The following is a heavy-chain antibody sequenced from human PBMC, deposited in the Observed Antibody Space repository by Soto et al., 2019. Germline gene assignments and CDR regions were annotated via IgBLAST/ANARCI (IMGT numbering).Heavy chain of an antibody. V-gene: IGHV3-23*01. CDR2: ISGSGGST. CDR1: GFTFSSYA. J-gene: IGHJ4*02. D-gene: IGHD6-19*01. CDR3: AQDWFMPQKQWLLLY. Sequence: CGSLRLSCAASGFTFSSYAMSWVRQASGKRLEWVSAISGSGGSTYYADSVKGRFTISRDNSKNTLYLQMNSLRAEDTAVYYCAQDWFMPQKQWLLLYWGQGTLATVSS.